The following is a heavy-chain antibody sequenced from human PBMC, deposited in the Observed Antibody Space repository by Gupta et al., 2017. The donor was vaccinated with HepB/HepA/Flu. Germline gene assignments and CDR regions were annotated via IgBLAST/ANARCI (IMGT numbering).Heavy chain of an antibody. D-gene: IGHD3-3*01. J-gene: IGHJ6*03. CDR1: GFSFGSNA. Sequence: VQLLESGGGLIQPGGSLRISCAASGFSFGSNAMSWVRQAPGKGLEWVAGIGGDVRKHYEDSGKGRFNISRDNATNMLYLQMNSLRAEDTAVYYCAKDLYVWSAIDGGGKGTTVTVSS. V-gene: IGHV3-23*01. CDR2: IGGDVRK. CDR3: AKDLYVWSAIDG.